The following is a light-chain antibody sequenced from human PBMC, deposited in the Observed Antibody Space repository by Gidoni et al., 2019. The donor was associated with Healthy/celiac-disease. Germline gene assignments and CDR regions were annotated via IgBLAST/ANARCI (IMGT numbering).Light chain of an antibody. CDR1: QSLLYSSNNKNY. J-gene: IGKJ4*01. V-gene: IGKV4-1*01. Sequence: DIVMTHSPDSLAVSLGERATINCKSSQSLLYSSNNKNYLAWYQQKPGQPPKLLIYWASTRESGVPDRFSGSGSGTDFTLTISSLQAEDVAVYYCKQYYSTPLTCGGGTKVEIK. CDR2: WAS. CDR3: KQYYSTPLT.